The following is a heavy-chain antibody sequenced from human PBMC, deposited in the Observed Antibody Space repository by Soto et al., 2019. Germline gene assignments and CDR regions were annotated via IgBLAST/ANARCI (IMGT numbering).Heavy chain of an antibody. V-gene: IGHV3-23*01. CDR3: AKDPTSYDSSAQFDS. J-gene: IGHJ4*02. CDR1: GFSFNIFA. D-gene: IGHD3-22*01. CDR2: ISGGGGST. Sequence: EVTLLESGGRLVQPGGSLRLSCAASGFSFNIFAMNWVRQAPGQGLEWVSGISGGGGSTYYADSVKGRFTISRDNSNNTLYLQMTSLRAEDTGVYYCAKDPTSYDSSAQFDSWGQGTLVTVSS.